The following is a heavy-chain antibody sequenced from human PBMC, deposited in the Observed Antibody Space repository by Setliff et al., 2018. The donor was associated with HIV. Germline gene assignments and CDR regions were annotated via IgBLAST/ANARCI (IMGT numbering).Heavy chain of an antibody. J-gene: IGHJ6*02. CDR1: GDSISSGSSY. CDR2: IFTTGST. V-gene: IGHV4-61*09. D-gene: IGHD6-19*01. Sequence: SEALSLTCTVTGDSISSGSSYWSWIRQPAGKGLEWIGHIFTTGSTKYNPSLRSRAAISLDTSTNSFSLQLHSLTAGDTAEYFCARAGMAVISSAFHVWGQGSWVTVSS. CDR3: ARAGMAVISSAFHV.